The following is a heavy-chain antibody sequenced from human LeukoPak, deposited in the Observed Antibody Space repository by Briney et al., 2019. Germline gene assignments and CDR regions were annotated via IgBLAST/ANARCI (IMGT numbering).Heavy chain of an antibody. V-gene: IGHV3-23*01. Sequence: GGSLRLSCAASGFNFSTYAMSWVRQAPGKGLEWVSGISGGGDITYYADSEKGRFTISRDNSKNTLYLQMNGLRAEDTAIYYCVKDRSDSSSWYAGSHWGQGTLVTVSS. CDR1: GFNFSTYA. CDR3: VKDRSDSSSWYAGSH. J-gene: IGHJ4*02. CDR2: ISGGGDIT. D-gene: IGHD2-2*01.